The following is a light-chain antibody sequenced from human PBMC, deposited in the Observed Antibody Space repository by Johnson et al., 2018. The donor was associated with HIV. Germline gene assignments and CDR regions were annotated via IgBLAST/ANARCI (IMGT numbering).Light chain of an antibody. CDR2: DNN. Sequence: QSILTQPPSVSAAPGQKVTISCSGSSSNIGNNYVSWYQQLPGTAPKLLIYDNNKRPSGIPDRFSGSKSGTSATLGITGLQTGDEADYYCGTWDNSLSAFYVFCTGTKGTVL. J-gene: IGLJ1*01. CDR3: GTWDNSLSAFYV. V-gene: IGLV1-51*01. CDR1: SSNIGNNY.